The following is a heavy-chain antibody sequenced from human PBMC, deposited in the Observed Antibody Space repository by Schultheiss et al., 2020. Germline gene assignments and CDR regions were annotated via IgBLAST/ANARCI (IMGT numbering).Heavy chain of an antibody. CDR2: IHYSGST. CDR1: GGSISSYY. D-gene: IGHD6-13*01. V-gene: IGHV4-59*01. CDR3: ARGEYSSRNYYYGMDV. J-gene: IGHJ6*02. Sequence: SETLSLTFTVSGGSISSYYWSWIRQPPGKGLECIWYIHYSGSTNYNPSLKSRVTISVDTSKNQFSLKLSSVTAADTAVYYCARGEYSSRNYYYGMDVWGQGTTVNVSS.